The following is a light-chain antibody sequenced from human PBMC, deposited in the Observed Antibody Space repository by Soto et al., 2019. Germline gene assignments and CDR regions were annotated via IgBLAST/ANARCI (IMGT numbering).Light chain of an antibody. J-gene: IGLJ1*01. V-gene: IGLV2-14*01. Sequence: QSALTQPASVSGSPGQSITISCTGTSSDVGGYNYVSWYQQHPGKAPKLLIYEVSNRPSGVSNRFSGSKSGNTASLTISGLQAEEEADYYCNSFTSVHTGVFANGTKLTVL. CDR3: NSFTSVHTGV. CDR1: SSDVGGYNY. CDR2: EVS.